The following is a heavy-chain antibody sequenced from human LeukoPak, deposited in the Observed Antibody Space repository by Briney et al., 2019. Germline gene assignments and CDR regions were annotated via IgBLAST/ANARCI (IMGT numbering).Heavy chain of an antibody. CDR3: AKASPHNYGSGSYYLNPFDP. V-gene: IGHV3-23*01. CDR2: ISGSGDST. Sequence: GGSLRLSCTASGFTFGDYAISWVRQAPGKGLEWVSAISGSGDSTYYADSVKGRFTISRDNSKNTLYLQMNSLRAEDTAVYYCAKASPHNYGSGSYYLNPFDPWGQGTLVTVSS. D-gene: IGHD3-10*01. CDR1: GFTFGDYA. J-gene: IGHJ5*02.